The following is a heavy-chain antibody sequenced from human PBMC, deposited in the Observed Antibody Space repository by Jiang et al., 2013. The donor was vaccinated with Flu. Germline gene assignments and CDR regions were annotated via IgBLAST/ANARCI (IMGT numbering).Heavy chain of an antibody. D-gene: IGHD4-17*01. CDR1: GFTFSDSA. Sequence: VQLVESGGGLAQPGGSLRLSCAASGFTFSDSAMSWVRQAPGKGLEWVSAINTNGGSTYYADSVKGRVGISRDNSKDTLYLQMNGLRVDDTAIYYCAKGYGYFDYWGQGALVTVSS. CDR3: AKGYGYFDY. CDR2: INTNGGST. V-gene: IGHV3-23*04. J-gene: IGHJ4*02.